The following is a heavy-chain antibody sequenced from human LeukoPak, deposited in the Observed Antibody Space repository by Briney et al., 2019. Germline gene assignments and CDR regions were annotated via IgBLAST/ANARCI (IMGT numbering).Heavy chain of an antibody. Sequence: PGGSLRLSCAASGFTFSSYAMSWVRQAPGKGLEWVSAISGSGGSTYYADSVKGRFTISRDNSKNTLYLQMNSLRAEDTAVYYCAKGRYCSGGSCYSGVGYFDYWGQGTLVTVPS. CDR2: ISGSGGST. D-gene: IGHD2-15*01. CDR3: AKGRYCSGGSCYSGVGYFDY. CDR1: GFTFSSYA. V-gene: IGHV3-23*01. J-gene: IGHJ4*02.